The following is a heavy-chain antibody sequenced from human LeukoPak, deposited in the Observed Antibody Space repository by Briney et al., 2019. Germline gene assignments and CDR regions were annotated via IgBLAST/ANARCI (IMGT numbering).Heavy chain of an antibody. CDR2: ISYDDTNK. V-gene: IGHV3-30-3*01. Sequence: GGSLRLSCVASGFTFTKYAMDWVRQAPGKGLEWVASISYDDTNKAHSDSVKGRFTVSRDKSNNTLYLQMNSLRAEDTGVYYCARDCSSATCYAAFDYWGQGTLVTVSS. CDR3: ARDCSSATCYAAFDY. J-gene: IGHJ4*02. D-gene: IGHD2-2*01. CDR1: GFTFTKYA.